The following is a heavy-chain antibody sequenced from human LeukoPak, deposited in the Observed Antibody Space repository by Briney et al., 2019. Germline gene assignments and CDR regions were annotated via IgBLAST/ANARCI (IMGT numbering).Heavy chain of an antibody. D-gene: IGHD3-10*01. CDR3: VRDGWGSTSSDY. Sequence: PGTSLRLSCSVSGFTFNHYGVHWVRQAPGKGLVWVAMISYDGENEYYTDSVKGRFTVSRDNSKNTLYLQMNSLREEDTALYYCVRDGWGSTSSDYWGQGTLVIVSS. CDR2: ISYDGENE. V-gene: IGHV3-30*03. CDR1: GFTFNHYG. J-gene: IGHJ4*02.